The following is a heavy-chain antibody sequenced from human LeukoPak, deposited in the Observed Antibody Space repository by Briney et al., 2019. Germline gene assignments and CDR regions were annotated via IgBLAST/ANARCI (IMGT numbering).Heavy chain of an antibody. Sequence: GGSLRLSCAASGFTFSSYGMHWVRQAPGKGLEWVAVISYGGSNKYYADSVKGRFTISRDNSKNTLYLQMNSLIAEDTAVYYCARDPYSGTYGDTYYYYMDVWGKGTTVTISS. CDR1: GFTFSSYG. D-gene: IGHD1-26*01. J-gene: IGHJ6*03. CDR2: ISYGGSNK. V-gene: IGHV3-30*03. CDR3: ARDPYSGTYGDTYYYYMDV.